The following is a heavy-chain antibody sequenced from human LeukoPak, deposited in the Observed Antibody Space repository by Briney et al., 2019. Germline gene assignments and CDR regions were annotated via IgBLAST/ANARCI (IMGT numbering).Heavy chain of an antibody. J-gene: IGHJ6*03. CDR2: ISYDGSNK. CDR3: ARAVSESDGSGSYFSYYMDV. D-gene: IGHD3-10*01. CDR1: GFTFSSYA. V-gene: IGHV3-30*04. Sequence: TGGSLRLSCAASGFTFSSYAMHWVRQAPGKGLEGVAVISYDGSNKYYADSVKGRFTISRDNSKNTLYLQMNSLRAEDTAVYYCARAVSESDGSGSYFSYYMDVWGKGTTVTISS.